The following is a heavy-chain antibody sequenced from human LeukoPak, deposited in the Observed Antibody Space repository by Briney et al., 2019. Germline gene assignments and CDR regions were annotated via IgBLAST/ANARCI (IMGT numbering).Heavy chain of an antibody. Sequence: SETLSLTCTVSGGSISSSSYYWGWIRQPPGKGLEWIGSIYYSGSTYHNPSLKSRVTVSVDTSKNQFSLKLSSVTAADTAVYYCARSPPIVVVPAAPDYFDYWGQGTLVTVSS. V-gene: IGHV4-39*01. CDR1: GGSISSSSYY. CDR3: ARSPPIVVVPAAPDYFDY. J-gene: IGHJ4*02. D-gene: IGHD2-2*01. CDR2: IYYSGST.